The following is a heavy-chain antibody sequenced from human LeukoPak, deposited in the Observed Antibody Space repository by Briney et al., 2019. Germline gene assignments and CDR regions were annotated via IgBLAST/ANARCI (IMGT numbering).Heavy chain of an antibody. CDR1: GGSISSGGYY. CDR2: IYYSGST. Sequence: SQTLSLTCTVSGGSISSGGYYWSWIRQHPGKGLEWIGHIYYSGSTYYNPSLKSRVTISVDTSKNQFSLKLSSVTAADTAVYYCARDPYYYDSSGYYQNYYYYGMDVWGQGTTATVSS. V-gene: IGHV4-31*03. D-gene: IGHD3-22*01. J-gene: IGHJ6*02. CDR3: ARDPYYYDSSGYYQNYYYYGMDV.